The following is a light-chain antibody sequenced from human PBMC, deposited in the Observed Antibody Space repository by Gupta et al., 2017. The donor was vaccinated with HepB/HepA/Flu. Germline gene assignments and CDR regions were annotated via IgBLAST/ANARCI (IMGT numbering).Light chain of an antibody. V-gene: IGLV2-14*01. CDR2: DVS. Sequence: SALTQPASVSGSPGQSITISCTGTSSDVGGYNYVSWYQQHPGKAPKLMIYDVSNRPSGVSNRFSGSKSSNTASLTISGLQAEDEADYYCSSDTSSSTLVFGGGTKLTVL. CDR1: SSDVGGYNY. CDR3: SSDTSSSTLV. J-gene: IGLJ2*01.